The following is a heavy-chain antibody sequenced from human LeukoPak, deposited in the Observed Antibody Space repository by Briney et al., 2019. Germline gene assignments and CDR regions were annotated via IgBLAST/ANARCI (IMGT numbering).Heavy chain of an antibody. D-gene: IGHD3-22*01. V-gene: IGHV4-4*02. CDR1: GDFISTNHW. Sequence: SETLSLTCAVSGDFISTNHWWSWVRQPPGKGLEWIGEVYHSGSTNYNPSLKSRVTISVDRSKNQFSLKLSSVTAADTAVYYCATTYYYDSSGYQSFDYWGQETLVTVSS. CDR3: ATTYYYDSSGYQSFDY. J-gene: IGHJ4*02. CDR2: VYHSGST.